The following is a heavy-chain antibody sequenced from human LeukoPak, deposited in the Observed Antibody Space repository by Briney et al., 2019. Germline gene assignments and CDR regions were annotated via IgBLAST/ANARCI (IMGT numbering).Heavy chain of an antibody. CDR1: GGSISSGGYY. J-gene: IGHJ3*02. Sequence: SETLSLTCAVSGGSISSGGYYWSWIRQHPGKGLEWIGYIYYSGSTYYNPSLKSQVTISVDTSKNQFSLKLSSVTAADTAVYYCARATSSAFDIWGQGTMVTVSS. V-gene: IGHV4-31*11. CDR2: IYYSGST. CDR3: ARATSSAFDI.